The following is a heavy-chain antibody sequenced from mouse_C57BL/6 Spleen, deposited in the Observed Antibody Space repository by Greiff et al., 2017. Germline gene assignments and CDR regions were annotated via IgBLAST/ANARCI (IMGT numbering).Heavy chain of an antibody. J-gene: IGHJ2*01. CDR2: IYPSDSET. D-gene: IGHD2-1*01. V-gene: IGHV1-61*01. CDR3: AGGYGNLDY. CDR1: GYTFTSYW. Sequence: QVQLKQPGAELVRPGSSVKLSCKASGYTFTSYWMDWVKQRPGQGLEWIGNIYPSDSETHYNQKFKDKATLTVDKSSRTAYMQLSSLTSEDSSVFYCAGGYGNLDYWGQGTTLTVSS.